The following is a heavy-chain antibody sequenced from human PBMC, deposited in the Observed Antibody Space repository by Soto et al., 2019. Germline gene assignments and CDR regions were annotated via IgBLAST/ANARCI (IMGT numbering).Heavy chain of an antibody. CDR3: ARDSTCFDC. Sequence: QVQLVQSGAEVKKPGASLKVSCKASGYTVTSYYMHWVRQAPRQGLERMRIIKASGGSTSYAQKFQSRVTMTRDTSTSTVYMELISLRSEDTAVYYCARDSTCFDCWGQGPLVTVSS. J-gene: IGHJ4*02. CDR2: IKASGGST. CDR1: GYTVTSYY. V-gene: IGHV1-46*03.